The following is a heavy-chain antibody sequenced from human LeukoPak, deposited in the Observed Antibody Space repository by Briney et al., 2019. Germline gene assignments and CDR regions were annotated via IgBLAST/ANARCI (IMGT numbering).Heavy chain of an antibody. J-gene: IGHJ4*02. V-gene: IGHV3-48*01. Sequence: PGGSLRLSCAASGFTFSSYSMNWVRQAPGKGLEWVSHISSSSSTMHYADSVKGRFTISRGNAKNSLYLQMNSLRAEDTAVYYCARARYFDFWGQGTLVPVSS. CDR2: ISSSSSTM. CDR3: ARARYFDF. CDR1: GFTFSSYS.